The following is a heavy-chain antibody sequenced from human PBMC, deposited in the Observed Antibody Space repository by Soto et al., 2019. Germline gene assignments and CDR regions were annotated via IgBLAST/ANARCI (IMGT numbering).Heavy chain of an antibody. CDR2: IIPIFGTA. D-gene: IGHD5-18*01. Sequence: ASVKVSCKASGGTFSSYAISWVRQAPGQGLEWMGGIIPIFGTANYAQKFQGRVTITADESTSTAYMELSSLRSEDTAVYYCARPLRGYSYGPFDYWGQGTPVTVSS. J-gene: IGHJ4*02. CDR1: GGTFSSYA. CDR3: ARPLRGYSYGPFDY. V-gene: IGHV1-69*13.